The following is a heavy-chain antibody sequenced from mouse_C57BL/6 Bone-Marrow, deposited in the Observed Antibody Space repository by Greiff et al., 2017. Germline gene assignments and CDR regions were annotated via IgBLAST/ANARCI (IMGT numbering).Heavy chain of an antibody. D-gene: IGHD1-1*01. J-gene: IGHJ2*01. CDR3: ARYEYYGSSYFYGC. CDR1: GYTFTSYW. Sequence: QVQLQQPGAELVMPGASVKLSCKASGYTFTSYWMHWVKQRPGQGLEWIGEIDPSDSYTNYNQKFKGKSTLTVDKSSSTAYMQLSSLTSEDSAVYYCARYEYYGSSYFYGCWGQGTTLTVSS. V-gene: IGHV1-69*01. CDR2: IDPSDSYT.